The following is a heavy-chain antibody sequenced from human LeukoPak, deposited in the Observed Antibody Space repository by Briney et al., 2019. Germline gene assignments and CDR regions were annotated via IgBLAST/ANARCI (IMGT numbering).Heavy chain of an antibody. V-gene: IGHV1-46*01. J-gene: IGHJ3*01. CDR2: INPSGGST. CDR1: GYTFTSYY. D-gene: IGHD1-26*01. CDR3: ASYMGDTRLGDL. Sequence: GASVNVSCKASGYTFTSYYLHWVRQAPGQGLEWMGIINPSGGSTTYAQKFQGRVTMTSDTSTSTVYMQLSSLRSEDTAVYYCASYMGDTRLGDLWGQGTMVTVSS.